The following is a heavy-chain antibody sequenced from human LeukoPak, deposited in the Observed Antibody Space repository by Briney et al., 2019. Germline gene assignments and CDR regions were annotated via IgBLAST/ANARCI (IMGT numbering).Heavy chain of an antibody. CDR3: ARGAGYNYPYYFDY. CDR1: GFTVSSNY. V-gene: IGHV3-53*01. CDR2: IYGGGSI. Sequence: GGSLRLSCAASGFTVSSNYMNWVRQAPGKGLEWVSVIYGGGSIYYADSVKGRFTISRDNSKNTLYLQMNSLRAEDTAVYYCARGAGYNYPYYFDYWGQGTLVTVSS. D-gene: IGHD5-24*01. J-gene: IGHJ4*02.